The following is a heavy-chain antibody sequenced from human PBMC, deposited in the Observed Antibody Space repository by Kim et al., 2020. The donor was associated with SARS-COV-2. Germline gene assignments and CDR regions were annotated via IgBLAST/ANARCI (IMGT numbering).Heavy chain of an antibody. CDR2: IYSGGST. J-gene: IGHJ6*02. CDR1: GFTVSSNY. CDR3: ARGGRFLEWSWMDV. D-gene: IGHD3-3*01. V-gene: IGHV3-53*01. Sequence: GGSLILSCAASGFTVSSNYMSWVRQAPGKGLEWVSVIYSGGSTYYADSVEGRFTISRDNSKNTLYLQMNSLRAEDTAVYYCARGGRFLEWSWMDVWGQGTTVTVSS.